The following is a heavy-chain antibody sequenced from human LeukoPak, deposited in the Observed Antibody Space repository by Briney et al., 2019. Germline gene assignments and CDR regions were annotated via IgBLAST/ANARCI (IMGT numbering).Heavy chain of an antibody. CDR1: GFTFSSYA. V-gene: IGHV3-21*01. D-gene: IGHD3-16*01. CDR2: ISSSSSYI. J-gene: IGHJ6*03. Sequence: GGSLRLSCAASGFTFSSYAMSWVRQAPGKGLEWVSSISSSSSYIYYADSVKGRFTISRDNAKNSLYLQMDSLRAEDTAVYYCARDYAGYYYYMDVWGKGTTVTVSS. CDR3: ARDYAGYYYYMDV.